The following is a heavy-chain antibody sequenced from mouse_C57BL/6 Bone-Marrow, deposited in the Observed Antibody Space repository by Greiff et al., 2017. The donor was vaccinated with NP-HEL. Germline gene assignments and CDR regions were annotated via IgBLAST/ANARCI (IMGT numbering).Heavy chain of an antibody. CDR2: IDPENGDT. CDR1: GFNIKDDY. J-gene: IGHJ2*01. V-gene: IGHV14-4*01. D-gene: IGHD2-3*01. CDR3: TTSWLLTVGY. Sequence: VQLKQSGAELVRPGASVKLSCTASGFNIKDDYMHWVKQRPEQGLEWIGWIDPENGDTEYASKFQGKATITADTSSNTAYLQLSSLTSEDTAVYYCTTSWLLTVGYWGQGTTLTVSS.